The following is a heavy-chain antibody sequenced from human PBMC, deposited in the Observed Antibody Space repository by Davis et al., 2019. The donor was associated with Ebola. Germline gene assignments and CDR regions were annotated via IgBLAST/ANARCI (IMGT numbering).Heavy chain of an antibody. Sequence: PSETLSLTCTVSGGSISSSSYYWGWIRQPPGKGLEWIGSIYYSGSTYYNPSLKSRVTISVDTSKNQFSLKLSSVTAADTAVYYCARQSRVIIYYYYGMDVWGQGTTVTVSS. CDR1: GGSISSSSYY. D-gene: IGHD3-3*01. J-gene: IGHJ6*02. CDR3: ARQSRVIIYYYYGMDV. V-gene: IGHV4-39*01. CDR2: IYYSGST.